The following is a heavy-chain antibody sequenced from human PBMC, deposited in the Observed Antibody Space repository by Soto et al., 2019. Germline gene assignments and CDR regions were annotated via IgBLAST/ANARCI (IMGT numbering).Heavy chain of an antibody. Sequence: GASVKVSCKASGYTFTSYDINWVRQATGQGLEWMGWMNPNSGNTGYAQKFQGRVTMTRNTSISTAYMELSSLRSEDTAVYYCARSSSGWYDYYYYGMDVWGQGTTVTVSS. D-gene: IGHD6-19*01. J-gene: IGHJ6*02. V-gene: IGHV1-8*01. CDR1: GYTFTSYD. CDR2: MNPNSGNT. CDR3: ARSSSGWYDYYYYGMDV.